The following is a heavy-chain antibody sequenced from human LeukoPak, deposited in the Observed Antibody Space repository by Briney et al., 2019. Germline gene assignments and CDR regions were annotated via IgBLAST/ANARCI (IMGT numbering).Heavy chain of an antibody. CDR1: GFTFSSYA. CDR2: ISYDGSNK. CDR3: AKKGTYNWNDPDDY. Sequence: GGSLRLSCAASGFTFSSYAMHWVRQAPGKGLEWVAVISYDGSNKYYADSVKGRFTISRDNSKNTLYLQMNSLRAEDTAVYYCAKKGTYNWNDPDDYWGQGTLVTVSS. D-gene: IGHD1-20*01. J-gene: IGHJ4*02. V-gene: IGHV3-30*04.